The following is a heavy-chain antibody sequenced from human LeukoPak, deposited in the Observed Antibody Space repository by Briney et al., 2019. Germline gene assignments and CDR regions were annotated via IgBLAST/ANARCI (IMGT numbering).Heavy chain of an antibody. D-gene: IGHD2-2*01. Sequence: GGSLRLSCAASGFTFSSYEMNWVRQAPGKGLEWVSYISSSGSTIYYADSVKGRFTISRDNAKNSLYLQMNSLRAEDTAVYYCARDRTDYCYYYMDVWGKGTTVTISS. CDR1: GFTFSSYE. J-gene: IGHJ6*03. V-gene: IGHV3-48*03. CDR2: ISSSGSTI. CDR3: ARDRTDYCYYYMDV.